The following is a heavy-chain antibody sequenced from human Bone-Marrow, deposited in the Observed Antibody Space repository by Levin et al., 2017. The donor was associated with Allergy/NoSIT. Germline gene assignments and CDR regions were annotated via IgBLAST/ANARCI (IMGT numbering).Heavy chain of an antibody. V-gene: IGHV1-8*01. J-gene: IGHJ2*01. CDR2: MNPNSGNT. CDR1: GYTFTSYD. D-gene: IGHD2-15*01. CDR3: ARGIVVVVAATPYWYFDL. Sequence: ASVKVSCKASGYTFTSYDINWVRQATGQGLEWMGWMNPNSGNTGYAQKFQGRVTMTRNTSISTAYMELSSLRSEDTAVYYCARGIVVVVAATPYWYFDLWGRGTLVTVSS.